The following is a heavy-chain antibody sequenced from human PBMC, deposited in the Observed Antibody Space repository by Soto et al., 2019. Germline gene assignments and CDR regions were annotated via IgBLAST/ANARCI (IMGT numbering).Heavy chain of an antibody. CDR1: GFTFSSYA. D-gene: IGHD3-3*02. CDR3: AKDRISTYAYYYYYGMDV. J-gene: IGHJ6*02. Sequence: VQLLESGGGLVQPGGSLRLSCAASGFTFSSYAMSWVRQAPGKGLEWVSAISGSGGSTYYADSVKGRFTISRDNSKNTLYLQMNSLRAEDTAVYYCAKDRISTYAYYYYYGMDVWGQGTTVTVSS. V-gene: IGHV3-23*01. CDR2: ISGSGGST.